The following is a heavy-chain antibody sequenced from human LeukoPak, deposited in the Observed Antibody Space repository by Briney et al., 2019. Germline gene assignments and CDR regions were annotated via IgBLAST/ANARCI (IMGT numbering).Heavy chain of an antibody. CDR1: GFTFSRYG. D-gene: IGHD3-9*01. CDR3: ARDLDWLLFDY. Sequence: GGPLNLSCEAPGFTFSRYGRHWFRKAPGKGRFWVARVSPEGSRTTYADSVKGRFTISRDNDRNTLYLQMNSLRVEDTAVYYCARDLDWLLFDYWGQGTLATVSS. V-gene: IGHV3-74*03. CDR2: VSPEGSRT. J-gene: IGHJ4*02.